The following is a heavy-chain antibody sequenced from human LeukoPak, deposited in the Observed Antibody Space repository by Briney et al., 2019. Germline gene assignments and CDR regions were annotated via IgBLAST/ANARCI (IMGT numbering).Heavy chain of an antibody. V-gene: IGHV4-59*08. J-gene: IGHJ4*02. CDR2: ISYSGST. D-gene: IGHD3-22*01. CDR1: GGSISSYY. Sequence: SETLSLTCTVSGGSISSYYWSWIRQPPGKGLEWIGYISYSGSTYYNPSLKSRVIVSVDTSKNQFSLGLSSVTAADTAVYYCARSPLYYYDSSNYAFDYWGQGTLVTVSS. CDR3: ARSPLYYYDSSNYAFDY.